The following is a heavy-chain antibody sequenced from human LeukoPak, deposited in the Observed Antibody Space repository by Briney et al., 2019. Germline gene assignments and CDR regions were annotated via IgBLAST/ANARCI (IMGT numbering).Heavy chain of an antibody. V-gene: IGHV3-21*01. D-gene: IGHD6-19*01. CDR3: ATGVRGYNSAPDY. Sequence: GGSLRLSCAASGFTFSNYYMNWVRQAPGKGLEWVSSISSGSNYIYYADSLKGRFTISRGNAKNSLYLQMNSLRAEDTAVYYCATGVRGYNSAPDYWGQGTLVTVSP. J-gene: IGHJ4*02. CDR2: ISSGSNYI. CDR1: GFTFSNYY.